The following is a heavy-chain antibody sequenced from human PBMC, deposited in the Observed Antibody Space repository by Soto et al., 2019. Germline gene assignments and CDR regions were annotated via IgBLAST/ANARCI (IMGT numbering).Heavy chain of an antibody. V-gene: IGHV4-34*01. CDR1: GGSFSGYY. CDR3: ARGGPGIAAAGTYYYYYYMDV. Sequence: SETLSLTCAVYGGSFSGYYWSWIRQPPGKGLEWIGEINHSGSTNYNPSLKSRVTISVDTSKNQFSLKLSSVTAADTAVYYCARGGPGIAAAGTYYYYYYMDVWGKGTTVTVSS. J-gene: IGHJ6*03. D-gene: IGHD6-13*01. CDR2: INHSGST.